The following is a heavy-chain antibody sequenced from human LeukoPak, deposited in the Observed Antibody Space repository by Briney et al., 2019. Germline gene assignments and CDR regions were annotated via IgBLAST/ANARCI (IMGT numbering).Heavy chain of an antibody. V-gene: IGHV3-23*01. D-gene: IGHD2-15*01. CDR1: GFTFSDYA. CDR2: ISGSGRRT. CDR3: AKEKDSQKFDY. Sequence: PGGSLRLSCAVSGFTFSDYAMSWVRQAPGQGLEWVSAISGSGRRTYYADSVEGRCTISRDNSKNTLYLQVNSLRAEDTAVYYCAKEKDSQKFDYWGQGTLVTVSS. J-gene: IGHJ4*02.